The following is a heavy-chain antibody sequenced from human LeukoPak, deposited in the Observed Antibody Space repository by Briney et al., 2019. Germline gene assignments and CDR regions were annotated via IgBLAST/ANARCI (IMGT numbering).Heavy chain of an antibody. Sequence: PSETLSLTCTVSGGSISSGGYYWSWIRQHPGKGLEWIGYIYYSGSTYYNPSLKSRVTISVDTSKNQFSLKLSSVTAADTAVYYCAREKSVWQARGAFDIWGQGTIVTVSS. V-gene: IGHV4-31*03. CDR1: GGSISSGGYY. D-gene: IGHD2-21*01. J-gene: IGHJ3*02. CDR2: IYYSGST. CDR3: AREKSVWQARGAFDI.